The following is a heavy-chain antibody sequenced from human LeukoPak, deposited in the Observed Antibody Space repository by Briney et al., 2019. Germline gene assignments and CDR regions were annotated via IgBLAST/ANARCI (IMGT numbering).Heavy chain of an antibody. D-gene: IGHD1-14*01. CDR1: GFTFSNYA. CDR3: VRGITSPDY. J-gene: IGHJ4*02. CDR2: ITAGAIT. V-gene: IGHV3-23*01. Sequence: GGSLRLSCSASGFTFSNYAMSWVRQAPGKELEWVSGITAGAITYYADSVRGRFTISRDNSKITLFLQMNGLRADDTAIYYCVRGITSPDYWGQGILVTVSS.